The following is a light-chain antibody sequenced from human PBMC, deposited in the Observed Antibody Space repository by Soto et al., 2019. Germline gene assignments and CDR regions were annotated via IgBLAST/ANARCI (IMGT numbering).Light chain of an antibody. J-gene: IGKJ4*01. Sequence: DIQRTKSPSSLSASVGDRVTITCQAIPDISNYLNWYQQNAVKAPKGLIYQAANLQRGVPTRFSGSGSGTDFTFTISSRQPEDTATYYCQQYDNRPLTFCGGTKVEIK. CDR2: QAA. CDR3: QQYDNRPLT. CDR1: PDISNY. V-gene: IGKV1-33*01.